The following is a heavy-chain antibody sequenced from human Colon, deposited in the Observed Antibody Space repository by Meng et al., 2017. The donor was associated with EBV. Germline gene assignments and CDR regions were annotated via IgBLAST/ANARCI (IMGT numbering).Heavy chain of an antibody. J-gene: IGHJ4*02. D-gene: IGHD3-3*02. CDR1: GDSVSRHSSA. CDR3: ARVAVGISSFDY. Sequence: HLPQAGSGLVTPSQTLSLTCAIFGDSVSRHSSAWNWIRQSPSRGLEWLGRTYYRSKWYNDYAVSVKSRITINPDTSKNQFSLQLNSVTPEDTAVYYCARVAVGISSFDYWGQGTLVTVSS. CDR2: TYYRSKWYN. V-gene: IGHV6-1*01.